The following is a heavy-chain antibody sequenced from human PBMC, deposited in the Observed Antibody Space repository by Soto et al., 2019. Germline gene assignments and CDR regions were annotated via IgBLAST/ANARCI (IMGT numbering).Heavy chain of an antibody. CDR3: AISTIVGRNCFDY. Sequence: GGSLRLSCAASGFTVSSHYMNWVRQVPGKGLEWVAVLYSGGGTDYADSVKGRFTISRDNSKNTLYLQMNSLRAEDTAVYYCAISTIVGRNCFDYWGQGTRVTVSS. CDR1: GFTVSSHY. D-gene: IGHD6-6*01. CDR2: LYSGGGT. J-gene: IGHJ4*02. V-gene: IGHV3-66*01.